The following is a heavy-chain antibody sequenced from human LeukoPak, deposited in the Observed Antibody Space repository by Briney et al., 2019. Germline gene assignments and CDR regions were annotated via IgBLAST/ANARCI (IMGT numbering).Heavy chain of an antibody. CDR3: ARDSRIAARPGALDY. J-gene: IGHJ4*02. D-gene: IGHD6-6*01. V-gene: IGHV3-30*04. CDR2: ISYDGSNK. CDR1: GFTFSSYA. Sequence: GGSLRLSCAASGFTFSSYAMHWVRQAPGKGLEWVAVISYDGSNKYYADSVKGRFTISRDNSKNTLYLQMNSLRAEDTAVYYCARDSRIAARPGALDYWGQGTLVTVSS.